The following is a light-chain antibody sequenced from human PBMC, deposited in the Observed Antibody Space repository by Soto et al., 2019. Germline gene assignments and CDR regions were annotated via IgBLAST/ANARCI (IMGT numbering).Light chain of an antibody. V-gene: IGLV2-14*01. Sequence: QSVLTQPASVSGSPGQSITISCTGISSDVGGYNYVSWYQQHPGKAPKLMIYDVSNRPSGVSNRFSGSKSGNTASLTISGLQAEDEADYYCSSYTSSSTPVFGTGTKVTVL. CDR1: SSDVGGYNY. J-gene: IGLJ1*01. CDR2: DVS. CDR3: SSYTSSSTPV.